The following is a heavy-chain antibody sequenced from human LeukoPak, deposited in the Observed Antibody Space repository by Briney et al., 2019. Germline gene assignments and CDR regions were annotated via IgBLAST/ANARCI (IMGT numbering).Heavy chain of an antibody. CDR3: AKEALNFDFWSGLSYDYYGMDV. CDR2: IDGIGSST. CDR1: GLTFSRYA. D-gene: IGHD3-3*01. J-gene: IGHJ6*02. V-gene: IGHV3-23*01. Sequence: PGGSLRHSCAASGLTFSRYAMNLVRQAPGNGLEWVSGIDGIGSSTYYADSVKGRFTISRDNSNNPLYLQMNSLRAEDTAVYYCAKEALNFDFWSGLSYDYYGMDVWGQGTTVTVS.